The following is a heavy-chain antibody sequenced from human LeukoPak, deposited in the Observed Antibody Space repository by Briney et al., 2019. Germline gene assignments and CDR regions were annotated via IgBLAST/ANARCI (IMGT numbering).Heavy chain of an antibody. D-gene: IGHD6-25*01. CDR3: ARGLTAAEKYNWFDP. Sequence: PSQTLSLTCAASGGSISSGGYSWSWIRQPPGKGLEWIGYINHSGSTNYNPSLKSRVTISVDTSKNQFSLKLSSVTAADTAVYYCARGLTAAEKYNWFDPWGQGTLVTVSS. CDR1: GGSISSGGYS. CDR2: INHSGST. V-gene: IGHV4-30-2*01. J-gene: IGHJ5*02.